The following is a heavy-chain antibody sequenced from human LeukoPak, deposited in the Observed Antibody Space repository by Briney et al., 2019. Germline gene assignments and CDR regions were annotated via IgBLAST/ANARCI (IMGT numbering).Heavy chain of an antibody. CDR1: GFTFSSYG. J-gene: IGHJ4*02. CDR3: ARMSGSHIDY. V-gene: IGHV3-30*03. D-gene: IGHD1-26*01. Sequence: QPGGSLRLSCAASGFTFSSYGVHWVRQAPGKGLEWVAVISYDGSNKYYADSVKGRFTISRDNSKNTLYLQMNSLRAEDTAVYYCARMSGSHIDYWGQGTLVTVSS. CDR2: ISYDGSNK.